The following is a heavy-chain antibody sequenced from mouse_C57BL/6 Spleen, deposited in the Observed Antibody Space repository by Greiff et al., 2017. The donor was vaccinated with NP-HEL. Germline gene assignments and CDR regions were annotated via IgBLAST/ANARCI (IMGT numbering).Heavy chain of an antibody. CDR2: INPSSGYT. Sequence: QVHVKQSGAELAKPGASVKLSCKASGYTFTSYWMHWVKQRPGQGLEWIGYINPSSGYTKYNQKFKDKATLTADKYSSTAYMQLSSLTYEDSAVYYCARHDYDGFAYWGQGTLVTVSA. CDR3: ARHDYDGFAY. J-gene: IGHJ3*01. D-gene: IGHD2-4*01. CDR1: GYTFTSYW. V-gene: IGHV1-7*01.